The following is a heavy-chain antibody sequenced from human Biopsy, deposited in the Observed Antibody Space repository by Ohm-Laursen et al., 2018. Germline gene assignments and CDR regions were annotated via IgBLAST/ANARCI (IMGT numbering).Heavy chain of an antibody. CDR2: IDTINGGT. V-gene: IGHV1-2*02. CDR3: ARERDP. J-gene: IGHJ5*02. Sequence: ASVKVSCKGSGYSFTNFGITWVRQAPGQGLEWLGWIDTINGGTRSAQKFQGRVTMTRDTSISTAYMELSRLTSDDTAVYYCARERDPWGQGTLVTVSS. CDR1: GYSFTNFG.